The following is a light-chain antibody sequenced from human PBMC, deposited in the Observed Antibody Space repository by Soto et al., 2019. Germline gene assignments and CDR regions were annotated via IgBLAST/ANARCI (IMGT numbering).Light chain of an antibody. CDR1: TSKIGSNT. Sequence: QSVLTQPPSASGTPGQTVTISCYGGTSKIGSNTINWYQHLPGMAPKLLIYSNNQRPSGVSDRFSGSKSGTSASLAISRLQSEDEADFYCRAWDDTLNGWVFGGGTKLTVL. CDR3: RAWDDTLNGWV. CDR2: SNN. J-gene: IGLJ3*02. V-gene: IGLV1-44*01.